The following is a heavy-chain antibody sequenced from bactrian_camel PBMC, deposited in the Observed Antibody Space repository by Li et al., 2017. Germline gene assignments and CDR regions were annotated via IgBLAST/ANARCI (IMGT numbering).Heavy chain of an antibody. V-gene: IGHV3S67*01. J-gene: IGHJ4*01. CDR1: GFIFSSYY. CDR2: IGSDGIT. D-gene: IGHD2*01. CDR3: VARSSGHYSACLPHEYNY. Sequence: DVQLVESGGGLVQPGGSLRLSCAGSGFIFSSYYMSWVRQAPGKERDLVASIGSDGITYYADSVRGRFTISKDNAKRTLYLQMNNLKPEDTAIYYCVARSSGHYSACLPHEYNYWGQGTQVTVS.